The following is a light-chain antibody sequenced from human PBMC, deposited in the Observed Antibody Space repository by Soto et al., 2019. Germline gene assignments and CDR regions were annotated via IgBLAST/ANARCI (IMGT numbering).Light chain of an antibody. CDR3: QQRYNWPPKRT. J-gene: IGKJ2*02. Sequence: EIVLTQSPATLSLSPGERATLSCRASQSLTSYLAWYQQKPGQAPRLLIYDASNRATGIPARFSGSGSGTDTTLTLSSLEPEDVAVSDCQQRYNWPPKRTFGEGTRLEIK. CDR2: DAS. CDR1: QSLTSY. V-gene: IGKV3-11*01.